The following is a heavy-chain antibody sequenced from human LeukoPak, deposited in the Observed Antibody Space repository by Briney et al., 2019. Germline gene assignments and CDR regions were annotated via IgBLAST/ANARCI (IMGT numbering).Heavy chain of an antibody. CDR2: IYSGGST. Sequence: GWSLRLSCAASGFTVSSNYMSWVRQAPGKGLEWVSVIYSGGSTYYADSVKGRFTISRDNSKNTLYLQMNSLRAEDTAVYYCASMVRGVIDYWGQGTLVTVSS. CDR1: GFTVSSNY. CDR3: ASMVRGVIDY. D-gene: IGHD3-10*01. J-gene: IGHJ4*02. V-gene: IGHV3-66*02.